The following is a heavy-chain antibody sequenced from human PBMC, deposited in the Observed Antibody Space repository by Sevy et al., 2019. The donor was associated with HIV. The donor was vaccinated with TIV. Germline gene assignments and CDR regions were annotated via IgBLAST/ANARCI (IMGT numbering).Heavy chain of an antibody. CDR2: IYYSGST. D-gene: IGHD1-1*01. CDR3: ARAREWNDIVFDY. Sequence: SETLSLTCTVSGGSISSYYWSWIRQPPGKGLEWIGYIYYSGSTNYNPSLKSRVTISVDTSKNQFSLKLSSVTAADTAVYYCARAREWNDIVFDYWGQGTLVTVSS. CDR1: GGSISSYY. V-gene: IGHV4-59*13. J-gene: IGHJ4*02.